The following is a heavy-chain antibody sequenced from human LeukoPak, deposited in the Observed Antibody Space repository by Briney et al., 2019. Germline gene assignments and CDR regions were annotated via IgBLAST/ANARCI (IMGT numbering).Heavy chain of an antibody. D-gene: IGHD4-11*01. CDR2: ISTYNGNA. Sequence: ASVKVSCKASGGTFSSYAISWVRQAPGQGLEWMGWISTYNGNAISAQKFQDRFIVTTDASTSTAYMDLRSLTSDDTAVYYCARVTNDAFDIWGQGTTVTVSS. CDR1: GGTFSSYA. J-gene: IGHJ3*02. V-gene: IGHV1-18*01. CDR3: ARVTNDAFDI.